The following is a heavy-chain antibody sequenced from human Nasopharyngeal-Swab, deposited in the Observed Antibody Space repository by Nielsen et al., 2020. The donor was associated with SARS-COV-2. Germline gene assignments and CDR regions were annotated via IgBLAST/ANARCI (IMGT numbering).Heavy chain of an antibody. Sequence: GGSLRLSCAASGFTFDRYAMNCVRQTPGKGLEWVSAVNGNGADTYYADSVKGRFTISRDNFKNTIYLHMNSLRAEDTAVYYCAKDLTGYYAPLDQWGQGTLVTVSS. CDR3: AKDLTGYYAPLDQ. CDR1: GFTFDRYA. D-gene: IGHD3-9*01. CDR2: VNGNGADT. J-gene: IGHJ4*02. V-gene: IGHV3-23*01.